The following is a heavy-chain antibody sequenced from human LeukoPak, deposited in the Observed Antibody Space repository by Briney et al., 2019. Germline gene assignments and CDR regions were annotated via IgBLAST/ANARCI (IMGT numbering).Heavy chain of an antibody. CDR1: DDSVSSSRYY. D-gene: IGHD3-3*01. Sequence: SETLSLTCTVSDDSVSSSRYYWTWIRQPPGKGLEWIGYIYHGSATYNPSLESRVTLSMDTSKNQYSLKMTSVTAADTAVYYCARDLGHGTIAWGQGTLVTVSS. V-gene: IGHV4-61*01. CDR2: IYHGSA. CDR3: ARDLGHGTIA. J-gene: IGHJ5*02.